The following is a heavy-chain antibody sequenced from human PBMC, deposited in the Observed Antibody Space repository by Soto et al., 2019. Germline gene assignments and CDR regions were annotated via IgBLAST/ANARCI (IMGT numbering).Heavy chain of an antibody. J-gene: IGHJ4*02. Sequence: PXESLNISCKGSGYSFASYWIGWVRQMPGKGLEWMGIIYPGDSDTRYSPSFQGQVTISADKSISTAYLQWSSLKASDTAMYYCARRSVTSFFDYWGQGTLVTVSS. V-gene: IGHV5-51*01. CDR3: ARRSVTSFFDY. CDR1: GYSFASYW. CDR2: IYPGDSDT. D-gene: IGHD4-17*01.